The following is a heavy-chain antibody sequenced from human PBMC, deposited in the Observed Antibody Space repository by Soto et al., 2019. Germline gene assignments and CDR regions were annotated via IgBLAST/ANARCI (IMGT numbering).Heavy chain of an antibody. CDR2: ISGSGGST. J-gene: IGHJ4*02. CDR1: GFTFSSYA. CDR3: AKGDLVVVVAAVYDY. V-gene: IGHV3-23*01. Sequence: EVQLLESGGGLVQPGGSLRLSCAASGFTFSSYAMSWVRQAPGKGLERVSAISGSGGSTYYADSVKGRFTISRDNSKNTLYLQMNSLRAEDTAVYYCAKGDLVVVVAAVYDYWGQGTLVTVSS. D-gene: IGHD2-15*01.